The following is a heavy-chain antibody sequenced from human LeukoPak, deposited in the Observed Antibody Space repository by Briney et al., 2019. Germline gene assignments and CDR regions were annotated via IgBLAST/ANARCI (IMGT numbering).Heavy chain of an antibody. D-gene: IGHD1-26*01. V-gene: IGHV1-18*01. J-gene: IGHJ4*02. CDR1: RYTFTSYG. CDR2: ISAYNGNT. CDR3: ARDYSGCYSTTAFDY. Sequence: WASVKVSCKASRYTFTSYGISWVRQAPGQGLEWMGWISAYNGNTNYAQKLQGRVTMTTDTSTSTAYMELRSLRSDDTAVYYCARDYSGCYSTTAFDYWGQGTLVTVSS.